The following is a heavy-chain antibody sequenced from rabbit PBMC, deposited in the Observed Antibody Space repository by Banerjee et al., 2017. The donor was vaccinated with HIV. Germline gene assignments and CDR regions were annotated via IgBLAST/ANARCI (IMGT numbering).Heavy chain of an antibody. Sequence: QEQLVESGGGLVQPGGSLTLSCKASGFDFSSYGVSWVRQAPGKGLEWIGYIDIGDGSTYYASWAKGRFTISKTSSTTVTLQMTNLTAADTATYFCARDLAGVIGWNFKLWGPGTLVTVS. CDR2: IDIGDGST. J-gene: IGHJ4*01. CDR1: GFDFSSYG. D-gene: IGHD4-1*01. CDR3: ARDLAGVIGWNFKL. V-gene: IGHV1S47*01.